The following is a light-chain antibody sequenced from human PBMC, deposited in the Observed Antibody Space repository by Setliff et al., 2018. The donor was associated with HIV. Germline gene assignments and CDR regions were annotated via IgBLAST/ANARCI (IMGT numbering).Light chain of an antibody. V-gene: IGLV2-14*03. CDR2: DVS. CDR1: SSDIGGYNY. J-gene: IGLJ1*01. Sequence: QSAMTQPASVSGSPGQSITISCTGTSSDIGGYNYVSWYQQYPGKGPTLLIFDVSERPSGVSNRFSCSKSGNTASLIISGLQPDDEADYYCCSYARGSTYVFGSGTRSPS. CDR3: CSYARGSTYV.